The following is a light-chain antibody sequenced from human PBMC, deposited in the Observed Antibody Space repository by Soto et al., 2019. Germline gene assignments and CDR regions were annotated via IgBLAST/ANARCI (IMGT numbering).Light chain of an antibody. J-gene: IGKJ3*01. Sequence: DIQMTQSPSSLSASVGDRVTITFRASQDISNYLARYQQKPGKVPKLLIYAASTLQSGVPSRFSGSGSGTDFTLTISRLQAEDVATYYCQKFNSAPLTFGPGTKVDIK. CDR3: QKFNSAPLT. CDR1: QDISNY. V-gene: IGKV1-27*01. CDR2: AAS.